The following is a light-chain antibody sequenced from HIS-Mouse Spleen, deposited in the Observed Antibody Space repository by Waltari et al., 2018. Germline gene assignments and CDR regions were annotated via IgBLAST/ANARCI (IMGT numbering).Light chain of an antibody. Sequence: QSVLTQPPSASGTPGQRVTISCSGSSSHIGSNYVYWYQQLPGTAPKLLIYRNNKRPSGVPDRFSGSKSGTSASLAISGLRSEDEADYYCAAWDDSLSGRVFGGGTKLTVL. CDR2: RNN. CDR3: AAWDDSLSGRV. V-gene: IGLV1-47*01. CDR1: SSHIGSNY. J-gene: IGLJ3*02.